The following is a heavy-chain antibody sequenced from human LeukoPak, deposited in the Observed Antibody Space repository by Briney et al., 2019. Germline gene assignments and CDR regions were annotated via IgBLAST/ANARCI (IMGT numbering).Heavy chain of an antibody. Sequence: GGSLRLSCAASGFTFSSYAMHWVRQAPGKGLEWVAVISYDGSNKYYADSVRGRFTISRDNSKNTLYLQMNSLRAEDTAVYYCARVGMLTHVAGPFDYWGQGTLVTVSS. CDR3: ARVGMLTHVAGPFDY. V-gene: IGHV3-30-3*01. CDR2: ISYDGSNK. CDR1: GFTFSSYA. J-gene: IGHJ4*02. D-gene: IGHD6-19*01.